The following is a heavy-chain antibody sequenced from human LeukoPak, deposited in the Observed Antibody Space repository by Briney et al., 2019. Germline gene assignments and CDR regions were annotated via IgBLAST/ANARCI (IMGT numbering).Heavy chain of an antibody. CDR2: INPNSGGT. D-gene: IGHD6-6*01. Sequence: ASVKVSCKASGYTFTSYGISWVRQAPGQGLEWMGWINPNSGGTNYAQKFQGRVTMTRDTSISTAYMELSRLRSDDTAVYYCAREEEQLVGGWFDPWGQGTLVTVSS. CDR1: GYTFTSYG. J-gene: IGHJ5*02. CDR3: AREEEQLVGGWFDP. V-gene: IGHV1-2*02.